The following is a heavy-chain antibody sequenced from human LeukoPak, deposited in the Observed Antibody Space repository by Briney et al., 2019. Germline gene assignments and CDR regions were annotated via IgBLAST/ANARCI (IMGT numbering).Heavy chain of an antibody. J-gene: IGHJ5*02. CDR2: IYHSGST. V-gene: IGHV4-30-2*01. CDR3: ARCITMVRGVDPNWFDP. Sequence: SQTLSLTCAVSGGSISSGGYSWSWIRQPPGKGLEWIGYIYHSGSTYYNPSLKSRVTISVDRSKNQFSLKLSSVTAADTDVYYCARCITMVRGVDPNWFDPWGQGTLVTVSS. CDR1: GGSISSGGYS. D-gene: IGHD3-10*01.